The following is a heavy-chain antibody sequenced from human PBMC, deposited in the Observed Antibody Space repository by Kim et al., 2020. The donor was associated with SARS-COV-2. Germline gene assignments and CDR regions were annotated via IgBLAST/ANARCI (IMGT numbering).Heavy chain of an antibody. Sequence: SVKVSCKASGGIFSSYAISWVRQAPGQGLEWMGGINTIFGTANYAQKFQGRVTITADDSTSTAYMEMSSLRAEDTAVYYCAAVGGYSYGYTGSFDYWGQGTLVTVSS. V-gene: IGHV1-69*13. CDR3: AAVGGYSYGYTGSFDY. CDR1: GGIFSSYA. CDR2: INTIFGTA. D-gene: IGHD5-18*01. J-gene: IGHJ4*02.